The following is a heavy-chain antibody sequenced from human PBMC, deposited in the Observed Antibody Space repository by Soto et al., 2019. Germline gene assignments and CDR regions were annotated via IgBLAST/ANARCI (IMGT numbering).Heavy chain of an antibody. CDR1: XXXXXXGXXX. CDR2: ISHSGRT. CDR3: SYGSSFDY. D-gene: IGHD3-10*01. Sequence: SETLSLTCTXSXXXXXXGXXXXSWIRQPPGKGLEWIGFISHSGRTNYDPSLKSRLTMSVDTSQNQFSLQLNSVTTADTAVYYCSYGSSFDYWGQGTLVTVSS. J-gene: IGHJ4*02. V-gene: IGHV4-61*01.